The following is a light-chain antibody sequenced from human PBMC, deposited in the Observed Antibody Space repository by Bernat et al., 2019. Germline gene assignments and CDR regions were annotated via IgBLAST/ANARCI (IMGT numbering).Light chain of an antibody. CDR3: QQYNSYPYT. CDR1: QSINSW. J-gene: IGKJ2*01. CDR2: KAS. V-gene: IGKV1-5*03. Sequence: DIQMTQSPSTLSASVGDRVTITCRVSQSINSWLAWYQQKPGKAPKLLIYKASSLESGVPSRFSGSGSGTEFTLTISSLQPDDFATYYCQQYNSYPYTFGQGTKLEIK.